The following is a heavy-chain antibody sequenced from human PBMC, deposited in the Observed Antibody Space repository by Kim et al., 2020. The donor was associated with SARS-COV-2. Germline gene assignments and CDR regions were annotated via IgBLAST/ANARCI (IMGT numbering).Heavy chain of an antibody. CDR3: ARGGGDIF. D-gene: IGHD3-10*01. J-gene: IGHJ4*02. V-gene: IGHV4-59*12. CDR1: GGSISSYY. CDR2: IYYSGST. Sequence: SETLSLTCTVSGGSISSYYWSWIRQPPGKGLEWIGYIYYSGSTNYNPSLKSRVTISVDTSKNQFSLKLSSVTAADTAVYYCARGGGDIFWGLGTLGTFSS.